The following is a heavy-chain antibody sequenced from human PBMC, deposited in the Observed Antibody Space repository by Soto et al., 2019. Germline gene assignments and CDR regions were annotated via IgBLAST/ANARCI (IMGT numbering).Heavy chain of an antibody. CDR1: GSSFSTYA. CDR3: VKVIVVAAGPLAFDY. V-gene: IGHV3-23*01. D-gene: IGHD3-22*01. J-gene: IGHJ4*02. CDR2: MTGTGATI. Sequence: EVQLLEAGGGLVQPGGSLRLSCVASGSSFSTYALSWVRQAPGKGLEWVSFMTGTGATIYYADSVKGRFTISRDNSKNTLFLDMNSLRGEDTAVYYCVKVIVVAAGPLAFDYWGQGTLVTVSS.